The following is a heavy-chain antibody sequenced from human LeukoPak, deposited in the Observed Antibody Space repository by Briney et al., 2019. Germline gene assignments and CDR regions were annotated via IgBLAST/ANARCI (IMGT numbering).Heavy chain of an antibody. D-gene: IGHD2-15*01. CDR3: ARHISGRDWFDP. CDR1: GGSLSGYY. V-gene: IGHV4-59*08. Sequence: PSETLSLTCAVYGGSLSGYYWSWNRQPPGKGLEWIGYIYYSGSTNYNPSLKSRVTISVDTSKNQFSLKLSSVTAADTAVYYCARHISGRDWFDPWGQGTLVTVSS. J-gene: IGHJ5*02. CDR2: IYYSGST.